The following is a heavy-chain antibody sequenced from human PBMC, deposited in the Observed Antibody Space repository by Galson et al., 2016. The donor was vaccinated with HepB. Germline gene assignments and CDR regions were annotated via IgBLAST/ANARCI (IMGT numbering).Heavy chain of an antibody. J-gene: IGHJ4*02. D-gene: IGHD3-3*01. CDR3: AHMTKSQYGFCSGYANFDY. CDR1: GFLLRTSGVG. V-gene: IGHV2-5*02. CDR2: IYWDDDQ. Sequence: PALVKPTQTLTLTCTFSGFLLRTSGVGVGWIRQPPGKALEWLALIYWDDDQRYSPSTKTRVTITRDTSEKQVVLTMTNMDPVDTATYYCAHMTKSQYGFCSGYANFDYWSQGILVTVSS.